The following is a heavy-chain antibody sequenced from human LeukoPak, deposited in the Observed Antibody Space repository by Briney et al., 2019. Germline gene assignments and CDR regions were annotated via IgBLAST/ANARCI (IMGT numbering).Heavy chain of an antibody. CDR2: IYYSGST. D-gene: IGHD3-3*01. J-gene: IGHJ4*02. CDR3: ARVGVDITIFGVVTSGIFDY. Sequence: SETLSLTCTVSGGFISGHYWTWIRQPPGKGLEWIGYIYYSGSTNYNPSLKSRVTISVDTSKNQFSLKLSSVTAADTAVYYCARVGVDITIFGVVTSGIFDYWGQGTLVTVSS. CDR1: GGFISGHY. V-gene: IGHV4-59*11.